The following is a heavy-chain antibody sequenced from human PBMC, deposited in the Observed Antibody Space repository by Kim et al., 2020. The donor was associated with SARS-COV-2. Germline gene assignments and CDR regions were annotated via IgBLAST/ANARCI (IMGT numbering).Heavy chain of an antibody. Sequence: NYNPSLKSRVTISVDTSKNQFSLKLSSVTAADTAVYYCARGAGTPNYFDYWGQGTLVTVSS. J-gene: IGHJ4*02. D-gene: IGHD6-13*01. CDR3: ARGAGTPNYFDY. V-gene: IGHV4-59*09.